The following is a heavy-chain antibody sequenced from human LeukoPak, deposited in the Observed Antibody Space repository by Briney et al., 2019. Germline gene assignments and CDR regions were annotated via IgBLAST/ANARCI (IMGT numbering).Heavy chain of an antibody. CDR3: ARDKGVAGEPYYFYY. D-gene: IGHD6-19*01. Sequence: GGSLRLSCAASGFTFSSYSMNWVRQAPGKGLEWVSSISSSSSYIYYADSAKGRFTISRDNAKNSLYLQMNSLRAEDTAVYYCARDKGVAGEPYYFYYCGQGTLVTVSS. CDR1: GFTFSSYS. J-gene: IGHJ4*02. V-gene: IGHV3-21*01. CDR2: ISSSSSYI.